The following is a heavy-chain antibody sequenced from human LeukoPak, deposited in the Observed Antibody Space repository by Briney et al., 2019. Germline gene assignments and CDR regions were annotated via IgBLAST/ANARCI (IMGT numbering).Heavy chain of an antibody. D-gene: IGHD6-13*01. CDR3: AKGSFEVGSSSWYGSYFDY. V-gene: IGHV3-23*01. J-gene: IGHJ4*02. Sequence: GGSLRLSCAASGFTFNSYAMSWVRQAPGKGLEWVSAISGSGGSTYYADSVKGRFTISRDNSKNSLYLQMNSLRAEDTAVYYCAKGSFEVGSSSWYGSYFDYWGQGTLVTVSS. CDR1: GFTFNSYA. CDR2: ISGSGGST.